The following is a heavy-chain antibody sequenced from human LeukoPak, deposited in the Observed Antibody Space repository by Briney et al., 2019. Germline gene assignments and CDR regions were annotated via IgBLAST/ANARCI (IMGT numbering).Heavy chain of an antibody. CDR1: GFTFSSYA. Sequence: PGGSLRLSCAASGFTFSSYAMSWVRQAPGKGLEWVSAISGSGGSTYYADSVKGRFTISRDNSKNTLYLQMNSLRAEDTAVYYCARDGSSWSDGSWFDPWGQGTLVTVSS. D-gene: IGHD6-13*01. V-gene: IGHV3-23*01. CDR3: ARDGSSWSDGSWFDP. CDR2: ISGSGGST. J-gene: IGHJ5*02.